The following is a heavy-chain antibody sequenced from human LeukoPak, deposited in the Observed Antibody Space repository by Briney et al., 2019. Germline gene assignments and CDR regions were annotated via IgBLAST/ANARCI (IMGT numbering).Heavy chain of an antibody. CDR3: ARAGYYYDSSGYYSFDY. V-gene: IGHV4-59*01. CDR1: GGSISSYY. D-gene: IGHD3-22*01. Sequence: PSETLSLTCTVSGGSISSYYWSWIRQSPGKGLECIGYIHYTGSTNYNPSLKSRVTISVDTSKNQFSLKLSSVTAADTAVYYCARAGYYYDSSGYYSFDYWGQGTLVTVSS. J-gene: IGHJ4*02. CDR2: IHYTGST.